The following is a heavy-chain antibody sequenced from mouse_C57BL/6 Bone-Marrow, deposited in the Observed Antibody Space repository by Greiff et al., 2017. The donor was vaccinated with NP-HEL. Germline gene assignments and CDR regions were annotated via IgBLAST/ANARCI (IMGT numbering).Heavy chain of an antibody. CDR1: GYTFTSYW. CDR2: IHPNSGST. Sequence: QVQLQQPGAELVKPGASMKLSCKASGYTFTSYWMHWVKQRPGQGLEWIGMIHPNSGSTNYNEKFKSKATLTVDKSSSTAYMQLSSLTSEDSAVYYCASIYYYGSDYWGQGTTLTVSS. V-gene: IGHV1-64*01. CDR3: ASIYYYGSDY. J-gene: IGHJ2*01. D-gene: IGHD1-1*01.